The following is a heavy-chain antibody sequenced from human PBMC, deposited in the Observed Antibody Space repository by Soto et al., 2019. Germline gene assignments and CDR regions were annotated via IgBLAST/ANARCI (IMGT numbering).Heavy chain of an antibody. CDR2: IIPIFGTA. V-gene: IGHV1-69*13. CDR3: ARGEGTYYDIWTGQLAPFDP. D-gene: IGHD3-9*01. J-gene: IGHJ5*02. CDR1: GGTFSSYA. Sequence: SVKVSCKASGGTFSSYAISWVRQAPGQGLEWVGGIIPIFGTANYAQKFQGRVTITADESTSTAYMELSSLRSEDTAVYYCARGEGTYYDIWTGQLAPFDPWGQGTLVTVSS.